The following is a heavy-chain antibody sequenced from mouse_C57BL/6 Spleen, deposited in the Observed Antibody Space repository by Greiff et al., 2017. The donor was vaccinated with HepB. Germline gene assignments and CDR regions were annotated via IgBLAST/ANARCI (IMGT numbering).Heavy chain of an antibody. CDR2: INPNNGGT. D-gene: IGHD2-5*01. CDR1: GYTFTDYN. J-gene: IGHJ4*01. Sequence: EVQLQQSGPELVKPGASVKIPCTASGYTFTDYNMDWVKQSHGKSLEWIGDINPNNGGTNYNQKFKGKATLTVDKSSSTAYMELRSLTSEDTAVYNCARRDNSNYSHYYAMDYWGQGTSVTVSS. CDR3: ARRDNSNYSHYYAMDY. V-gene: IGHV1-18*01.